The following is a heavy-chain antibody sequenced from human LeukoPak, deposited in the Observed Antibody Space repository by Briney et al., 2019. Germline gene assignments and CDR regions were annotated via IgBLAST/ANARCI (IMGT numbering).Heavy chain of an antibody. V-gene: IGHV4-59*01. D-gene: IGHD3-16*01. CDR2: IYYSEST. CDR1: GGSISSYY. Sequence: SETLSLTCTVSGGSISSYYWSWIRQPPGKGLEWIGYIYYSESTNYNPSLKSRVTISVDTSKNQFSLKLSSVTAADTAVYYCARDASLFDPWGQGTLVTVSS. J-gene: IGHJ5*02. CDR3: ARDASLFDP.